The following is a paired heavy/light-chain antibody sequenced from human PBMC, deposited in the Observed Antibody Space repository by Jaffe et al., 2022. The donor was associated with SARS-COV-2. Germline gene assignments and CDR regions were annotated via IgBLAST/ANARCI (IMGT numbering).Heavy chain of an antibody. CDR3: ATRRGGGNYYLDY. Sequence: EVQLVESGGGLVQPGGSLRLSCAASGITLSKNWMTWVRQGPGKGLEWVANIKQDGSEKYYVDSVKGRFTISRDNAKSSLYLQMNSLRAEDTAVYYCATRRGGGNYYLDYWGLGTLVTVSS. J-gene: IGHJ4*02. D-gene: IGHD3-16*01. CDR1: GITLSKNW. V-gene: IGHV3-7*01. CDR2: IKQDGSEK.
Light chain of an antibody. V-gene: IGLV2-14*03. Sequence: QSVLTQPASVSGSPGQSIAISCTGTSSDIGTYNYVSWYQQHPGKAPKLIIYDVISRLPGVSDRFSGSKSGNTASLTISGLQTEDEADYYCNSYTGTNILVFGGGTKVTVL. CDR2: DVI. CDR3: NSYTGTNILV. J-gene: IGLJ3*02. CDR1: SSDIGTYNY.